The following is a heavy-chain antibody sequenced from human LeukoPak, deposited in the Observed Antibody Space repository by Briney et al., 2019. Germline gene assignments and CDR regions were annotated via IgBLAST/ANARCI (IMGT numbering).Heavy chain of an antibody. V-gene: IGHV3-53*01. CDR3: ARGLGTNDAFDI. D-gene: IGHD7-27*01. Sequence: GFTVXTTYMSWVRQAPGKGLEWVSIIYTGGSTYYAHSVKGRFTISRDNSKNTVYLQMNSLRAEDTAVYFCARGLGTNDAFDIWGQGTMLTVSS. CDR2: IYTGGST. CDR1: GFTVXTTY. J-gene: IGHJ3*02.